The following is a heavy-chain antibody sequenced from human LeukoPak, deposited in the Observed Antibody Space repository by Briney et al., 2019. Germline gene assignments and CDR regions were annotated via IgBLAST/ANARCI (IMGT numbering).Heavy chain of an antibody. J-gene: IGHJ3*02. CDR2: IRSKANSYAT. Sequence: GGSLRLSCAASGFTFSGSAMHWVRQASGKGLEWVGRIRSKANSYATAYAASVKGRFTISRDDSKNTAYLQMSSLKTEDTAVYYCTSYPYGDYEDAFDIWGQGTMVTVSS. CDR1: GFTFSGSA. V-gene: IGHV3-73*01. D-gene: IGHD4-17*01. CDR3: TSYPYGDYEDAFDI.